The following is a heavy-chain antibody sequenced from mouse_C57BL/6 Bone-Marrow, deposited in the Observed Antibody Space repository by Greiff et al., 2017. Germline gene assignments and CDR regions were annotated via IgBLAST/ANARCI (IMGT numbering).Heavy chain of an antibody. Sequence: QVHVKQPGAELVKPGASVKLSCKASGYTFTSYWMHWVKQRPGQGLEWIGMIHPNSGSTNYNEKFKSKATLTVDKSSSTAYMQLSSLTSEDSAVYYCARSSYYYGSSLYYYAIDYWGQGTSVTVSS. J-gene: IGHJ4*01. D-gene: IGHD1-1*01. V-gene: IGHV1-64*01. CDR1: GYTFTSYW. CDR3: ARSSYYYGSSLYYYAIDY. CDR2: IHPNSGST.